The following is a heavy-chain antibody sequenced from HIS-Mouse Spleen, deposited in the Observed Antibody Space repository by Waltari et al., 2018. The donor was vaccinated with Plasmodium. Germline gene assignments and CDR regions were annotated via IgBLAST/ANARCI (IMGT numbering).Heavy chain of an antibody. CDR1: GFPFSSYG. CDR2: ISYDGSNK. J-gene: IGHJ3*02. D-gene: IGHD7-27*01. CDR3: ATSKEPGIGTAFDI. V-gene: IGHV3-30*03. Sequence: QVQLVESGGGVFQPGRSLRLYCAASGFPFSSYGMHWVRQAPGKGLEWVAVISYDGSNKYYADSVKGRFTISRDNSKNTLYLQMNSLRAEDTAVYYCATSKEPGIGTAFDIWGQGTMVTVSS.